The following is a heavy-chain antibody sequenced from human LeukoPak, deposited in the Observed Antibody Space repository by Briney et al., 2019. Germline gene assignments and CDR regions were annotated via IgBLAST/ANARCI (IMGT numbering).Heavy chain of an antibody. CDR1: GGSVSSGSYY. D-gene: IGHD6-6*01. Sequence: PSETLSLTCTVSGGSVSSGSYYWSWIRQPPGKGLEWIGYIYYSRSTNYNPSLKSRVTISVDTSKKQFSLKLSSVTAADTAVYYCARGPSNVGTARPKYFDYWGQGTLVTVSS. V-gene: IGHV4-61*01. J-gene: IGHJ4*02. CDR2: IYYSRST. CDR3: ARGPSNVGTARPKYFDY.